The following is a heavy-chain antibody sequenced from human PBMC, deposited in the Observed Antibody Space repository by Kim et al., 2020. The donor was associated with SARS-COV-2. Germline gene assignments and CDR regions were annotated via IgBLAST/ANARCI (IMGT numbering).Heavy chain of an antibody. V-gene: IGHV4-4*01. J-gene: IGHJ6*03. CDR2: FYPSGRS. CDR1: GGSISSRNW. CDR3: AGAAVYYCYMDV. Sequence: SETLSLTCAVSGGSISSRNWWSWVRQTPGKGLEWIGEFYPSGRSNKNPPRRSRSTTSVNNPNNLSPLRFTSVTAPNTASYCSAGAAVYYCYMDV. D-gene: IGHD3-10*01.